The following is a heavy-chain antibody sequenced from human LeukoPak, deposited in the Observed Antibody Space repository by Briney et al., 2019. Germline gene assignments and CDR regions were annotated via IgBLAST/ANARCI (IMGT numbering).Heavy chain of an antibody. V-gene: IGHV5-51*01. D-gene: IGHD3-10*01. Sequence: GESLKISCKGSGYSFTSYWIGWVRQMPGKGLEWMGIIYPGDSDTRYSLSFQGQVTISADKSISTAYLQWSSLKASDTAMYYCARRVYYGSGSYNGFDYWGQGTLVTVSS. CDR3: ARRVYYGSGSYNGFDY. CDR2: IYPGDSDT. CDR1: GYSFTSYW. J-gene: IGHJ4*02.